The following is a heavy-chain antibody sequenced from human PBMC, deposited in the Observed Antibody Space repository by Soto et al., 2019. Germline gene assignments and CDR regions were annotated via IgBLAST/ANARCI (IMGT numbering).Heavy chain of an antibody. Sequence: GASVKVSCKASGGTFSSYTISWVRQAPGQGLEWMGRIIPILGIANYAQKFQGRVTITADKSTSTAYMELSSLRSEDTAVYYCARGYCIGGSCYSGSEYFQHWGQGTLGTVST. CDR2: IIPILGIA. V-gene: IGHV1-69*02. D-gene: IGHD2-15*01. CDR3: ARGYCIGGSCYSGSEYFQH. J-gene: IGHJ1*01. CDR1: GGTFSSYT.